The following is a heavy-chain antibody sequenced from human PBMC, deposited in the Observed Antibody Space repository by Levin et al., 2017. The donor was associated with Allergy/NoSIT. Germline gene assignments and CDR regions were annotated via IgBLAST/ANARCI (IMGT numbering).Heavy chain of an antibody. J-gene: IGHJ3*02. Sequence: GGSLRLSCAASGFAFSTYTMNWVRQAPGKGLEWISKISSGSTTIYYAASVKGRFTTSRDNARDSLYLQMNSLRDEDTAVYFCARMKRNILHAFAMWGQGTMVTVSS. D-gene: IGHD2/OR15-2a*01. CDR3: ARMKRNILHAFAM. CDR2: ISSGSTTI. CDR1: GFAFSTYT. V-gene: IGHV3-48*02.